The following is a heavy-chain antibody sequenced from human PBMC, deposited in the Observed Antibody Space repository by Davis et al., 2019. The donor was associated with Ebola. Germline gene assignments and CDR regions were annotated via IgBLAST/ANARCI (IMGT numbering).Heavy chain of an antibody. J-gene: IGHJ5*02. Sequence: GGSLRLSCAASGFTFDDYAMHWVRQAPGKGLEWVSGISWNSGSIGYADSVKGRFTISSDNSKNTLYLQMNSLRAEDTAVYYCASYSSGWWSWFDPWGQGTLVTVSS. V-gene: IGHV3-9*01. CDR2: ISWNSGSI. CDR1: GFTFDDYA. CDR3: ASYSSGWWSWFDP. D-gene: IGHD6-19*01.